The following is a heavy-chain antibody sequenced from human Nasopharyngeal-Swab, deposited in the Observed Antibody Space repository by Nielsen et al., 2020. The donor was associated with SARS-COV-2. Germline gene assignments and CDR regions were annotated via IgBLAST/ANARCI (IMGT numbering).Heavy chain of an antibody. Sequence: ASVKVSCKASGYTFTSYAMHWVRQAPGQRLEWMGWINAGNGNTKYSQKFQGRVTITRDTSASTAYMELSSLRSEDTAVYYCARVGIMSGNLWGWFDPWGQGTLVTV. CDR2: INAGNGNT. J-gene: IGHJ5*02. V-gene: IGHV1-3*01. CDR3: ARVGIMSGNLWGWFDP. D-gene: IGHD1-26*01. CDR1: GYTFTSYA.